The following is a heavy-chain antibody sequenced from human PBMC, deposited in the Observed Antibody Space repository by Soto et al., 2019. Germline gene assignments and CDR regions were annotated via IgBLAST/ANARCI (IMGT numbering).Heavy chain of an antibody. CDR3: ARHVPGIAAAGTRWFDP. CDR2: IYYSGST. V-gene: IGHV4-59*08. J-gene: IGHJ5*02. D-gene: IGHD6-13*01. CDR1: GGSISSYY. Sequence: SETLSLTCTVSGGSISSYYWSWIRQPPGKGLEWIGYIYYSGSTNYNPSLKSRVTISVDTSKNQFSLKLSSVTAADTAVYYCARHVPGIAAAGTRWFDPWGQGTLVTASS.